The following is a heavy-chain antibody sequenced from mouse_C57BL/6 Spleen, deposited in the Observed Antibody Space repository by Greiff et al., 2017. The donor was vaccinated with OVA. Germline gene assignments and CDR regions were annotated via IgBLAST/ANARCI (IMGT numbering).Heavy chain of an antibody. D-gene: IGHD1-1*02. V-gene: IGHV1-59*01. J-gene: IGHJ4*01. CDR3: SRGYYDGAMDY. CDR2: IDPSDSYT. CDR1: GYTFTSYW. Sequence: QVQLQQPGAELVRPGTSVKLSRKASGYTFTSYWMHWVKQRPGQGLEWIGVIDPSDSYTNYNQKFKGKATLTVDTSSSTAYMQLSSLTSEDSAVYYCSRGYYDGAMDYWGQGTSVTVSS.